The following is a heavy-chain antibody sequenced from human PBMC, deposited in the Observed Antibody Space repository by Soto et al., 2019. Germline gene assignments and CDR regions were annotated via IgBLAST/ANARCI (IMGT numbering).Heavy chain of an antibody. J-gene: IGHJ4*02. V-gene: IGHV1-46*01. D-gene: IGHD2-2*01. Sequence: ASVTVSCQASGYTFTSYYMHWVRQAPGQGLEWMGIINPSGGTTTYAQKFQGRVTMTRDTSTSTVYMELSSLRSEDTAVYYCARGPATAPDAYWGLGTLVTVSS. CDR1: GYTFTSYY. CDR3: ARGPATAPDAY. CDR2: INPSGGTT.